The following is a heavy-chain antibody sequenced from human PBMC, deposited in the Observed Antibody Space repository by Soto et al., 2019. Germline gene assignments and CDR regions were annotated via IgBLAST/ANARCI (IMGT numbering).Heavy chain of an antibody. J-gene: IGHJ1*01. Sequence: QVQLQESGPGLVKPSETLSLTCTVSGGSIRNYYWSWIRQPPGKGLEWIGFIYYSENTNYNPSLKSRVTISVDTSKNQFSLKMTSVTAADTAVYYCAVTTATEYFHYWGQGTLVTVSS. CDR1: GGSIRNYY. D-gene: IGHD1-1*01. V-gene: IGHV4-59*01. CDR3: AVTTATEYFHY. CDR2: IYYSENT.